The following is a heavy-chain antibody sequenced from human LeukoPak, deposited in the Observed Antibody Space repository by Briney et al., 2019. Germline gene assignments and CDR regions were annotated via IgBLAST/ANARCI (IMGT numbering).Heavy chain of an antibody. CDR2: MNPNSGNT. V-gene: IGHV1-8*01. CDR1: GYTFTSYD. D-gene: IGHD3-10*01. J-gene: IGHJ4*02. CDR3: ATQGIKYYYGSGSYYGGY. Sequence: ASVKVSCKASGYTFTSYDINWVRQATGQGLDWMGWMNPNSGNTGYAQKFQGRVTMTRNTSISTAYMELSSLRSEDTAVYYCATQGIKYYYGSGSYYGGYWGQGTLVTVSS.